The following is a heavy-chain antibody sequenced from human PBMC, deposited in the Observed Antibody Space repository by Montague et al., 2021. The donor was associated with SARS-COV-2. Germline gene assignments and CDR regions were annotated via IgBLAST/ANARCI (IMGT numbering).Heavy chain of an antibody. V-gene: IGHV4-59*08. D-gene: IGHD6-19*01. CDR3: ARLTTSGSIA. J-gene: IGHJ5*02. CDR2: IYNNGST. CDR1: GGSISSYY. Sequence: SETLSLTCTVSGGSISSYYWSWIRQPPGKGLQWIGYIYNNGSTNCNTSLKSRVTLSIDTSKNQFSLNLTSVTAADTALYYCARLTTSGSIAWGQGTLVTVSS.